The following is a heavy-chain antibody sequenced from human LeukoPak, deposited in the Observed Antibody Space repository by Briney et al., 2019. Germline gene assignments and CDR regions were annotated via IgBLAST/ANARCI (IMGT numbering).Heavy chain of an antibody. V-gene: IGHV1-46*01. CDR1: GYTFTSYY. CDR2: INPSGGST. D-gene: IGHD2-15*01. J-gene: IGHJ4*02. CDR3: ARGDCSRGSCYLLDH. Sequence: ASVTVSCKASGYTFTSYYMHWVRQAPGQGLEWMGIINPSGGSTSYAQKFQGRVTVTRDMSTSTVYMELSSLRSEDTAVYYCARGDCSRGSCYLLDHWGQGTLVTVSS.